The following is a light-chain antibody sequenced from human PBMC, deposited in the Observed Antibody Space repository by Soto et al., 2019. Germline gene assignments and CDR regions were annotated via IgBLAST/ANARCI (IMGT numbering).Light chain of an antibody. CDR3: QQYQTFWT. J-gene: IGKJ1*01. CDR2: TAS. V-gene: IGKV1-5*03. Sequence: DIQRTKNPSSLSASVGDRVTITCRASQSVSFWLAWYQQNPGKAPKLLIYTASTLDSGVPSRFSGGGFGTEFTLTISSLQPDDYATYYCQQYQTFWTFGQGTKVDIK. CDR1: QSVSFW.